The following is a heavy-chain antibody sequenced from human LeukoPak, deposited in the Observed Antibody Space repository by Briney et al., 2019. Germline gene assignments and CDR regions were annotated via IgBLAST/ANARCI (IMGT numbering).Heavy chain of an antibody. J-gene: IGHJ4*02. CDR3: TRDLSTRFQDTSGYSSFDY. V-gene: IGHV1-18*01. CDR2: ISSYNANT. D-gene: IGHD3-22*01. Sequence: ASVKVSCKAYGYTFTSYGINWVRQAPGQGLEWMGWISSYNANTYYDQKVQGRVTMTTDTATSTAYMELRSLRSDDTAVYYCTRDLSTRFQDTSGYSSFDYWGQGTLVTVSS. CDR1: GYTFTSYG.